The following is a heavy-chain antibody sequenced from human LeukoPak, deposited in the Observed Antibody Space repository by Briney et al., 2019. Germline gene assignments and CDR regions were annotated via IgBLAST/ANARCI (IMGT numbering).Heavy chain of an antibody. Sequence: SETLSLTCTVSGYSISSGYYWGWIRQPPGKGLEWIGSIYHSGSTYYNPSLKSRVTISVGTSKNQFSLKLSSVTAADTAVYYCAKTISDYGDWPRDYWGQGTLVTVSS. V-gene: IGHV4-38-2*02. CDR1: GYSISSGYY. D-gene: IGHD4-17*01. J-gene: IGHJ4*02. CDR3: AKTISDYGDWPRDY. CDR2: IYHSGST.